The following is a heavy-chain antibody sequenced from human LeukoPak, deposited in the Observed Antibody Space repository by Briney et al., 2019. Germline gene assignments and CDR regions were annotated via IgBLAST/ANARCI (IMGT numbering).Heavy chain of an antibody. CDR2: IIPILGIA. D-gene: IGHD3-22*01. CDR3: ARDRTSFYYDSSGPTDMDV. CDR1: GGTFSSYA. Sequence: SVKVSCKASGGTFSSYAISWVRQAPGQGLEWMGRIIPILGIANYAQKFQGRVTITADKSTSTAYMELSSLRSEDTAVYYCARDRTSFYYDSSGPTDMDVWGQGTTVTVSS. J-gene: IGHJ6*02. V-gene: IGHV1-69*04.